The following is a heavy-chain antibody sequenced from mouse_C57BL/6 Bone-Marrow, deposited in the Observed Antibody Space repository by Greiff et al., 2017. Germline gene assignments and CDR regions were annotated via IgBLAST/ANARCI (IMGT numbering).Heavy chain of an antibody. CDR3: ARELRFYYYAMDY. CDR2: IYPGSGNT. D-gene: IGHD1-1*01. Sequence: QVQLQQPGAELVMPGASVKLSCKASGYPFTSYWMHWVKQRPGQGLEWIGWIYPGSGNTKYNEKFKGKATLTVDTSSSTAYMQLSSLTSEDSVVYFCARELRFYYYAMDYWGQGISVTVTS. V-gene: IGHV1-84*01. J-gene: IGHJ4*01. CDR1: GYPFTSYW.